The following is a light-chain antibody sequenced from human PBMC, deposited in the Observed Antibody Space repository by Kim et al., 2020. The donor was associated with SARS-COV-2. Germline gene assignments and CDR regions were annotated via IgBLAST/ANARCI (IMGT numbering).Light chain of an antibody. Sequence: EIVLTQSPVTLSLSPGERATLSCRASQNAGTFLAWYQHTPGQAPRLLIYDASHRAAGIPARFSGSGSGTDFTLTISSLEPEDFAFYYCQQRRAFGQGTKLEIK. CDR3: QQRRA. J-gene: IGKJ2*01. CDR2: DAS. CDR1: QNAGTF. V-gene: IGKV3-11*01.